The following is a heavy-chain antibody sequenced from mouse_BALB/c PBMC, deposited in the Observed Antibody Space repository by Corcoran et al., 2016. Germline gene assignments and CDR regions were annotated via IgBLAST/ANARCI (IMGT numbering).Heavy chain of an antibody. CDR2: IDPANGNT. D-gene: IGHD4-1*01. V-gene: IGHV14-3*02. Sequence: EVQLQQSGAELVKPGASVKLSCTASGFNIKDTYMHWVKQRPEQGLEWIGRIDPANGNTNYDPKFQGKATITADTSSNTAYLQLSSLTSEDTAVYYCANWDWYCDVWGAGTTVTVSS. J-gene: IGHJ1*01. CDR3: ANWDWYCDV. CDR1: GFNIKDTY.